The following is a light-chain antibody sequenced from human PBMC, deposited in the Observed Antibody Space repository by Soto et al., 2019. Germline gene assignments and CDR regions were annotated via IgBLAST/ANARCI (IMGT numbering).Light chain of an antibody. J-gene: IGLJ3*02. Sequence: QPVLTQPPSASGTPGQSVTISCSGTSSNIGSYSVHWYQHLPGTAPKLLIYLNNQRPSGVPDRFSGSKSGASASLAISGLQFEDEADYYCAAWDVSLNGWVFGGGTKVTVL. CDR2: LNN. CDR3: AAWDVSLNGWV. V-gene: IGLV1-44*01. CDR1: SSNIGSYS.